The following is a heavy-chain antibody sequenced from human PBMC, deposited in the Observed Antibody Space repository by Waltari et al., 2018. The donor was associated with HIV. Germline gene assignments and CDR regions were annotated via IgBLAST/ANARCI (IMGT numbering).Heavy chain of an antibody. CDR1: GFTFSSYA. J-gene: IGHJ4*02. CDR3: AREGRFLKPFDC. Sequence: QVQLVESGGGVVQPGRSLRLSCAASGFTFSSYAMHWVSQAPGKGLGWVAIISYDGSDKYYADSVKGRFTISRDNSKNTLYLQMNSRRAEDTAVYYCAREGRFLKPFDCWGQGTLVTVSS. V-gene: IGHV3-30*04. CDR2: ISYDGSDK. D-gene: IGHD3-3*01.